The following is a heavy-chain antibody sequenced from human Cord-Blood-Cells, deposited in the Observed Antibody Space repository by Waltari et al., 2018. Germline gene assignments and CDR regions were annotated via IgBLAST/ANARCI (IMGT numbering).Heavy chain of an antibody. Sequence: QVQLVQSGAEVKKPGASVKVYCKVSGYTRTELSMHWVRQAPGKGLEWMGGFDPEDGETIYAQKFQGRVTMTEDTSTDTAYMGLSSLRSEDTAVYYCATGVMGIGAFDIWGQGTMVTVSS. V-gene: IGHV1-24*01. D-gene: IGHD2-8*01. CDR1: GYTRTELS. CDR2: FDPEDGET. CDR3: ATGVMGIGAFDI. J-gene: IGHJ3*02.